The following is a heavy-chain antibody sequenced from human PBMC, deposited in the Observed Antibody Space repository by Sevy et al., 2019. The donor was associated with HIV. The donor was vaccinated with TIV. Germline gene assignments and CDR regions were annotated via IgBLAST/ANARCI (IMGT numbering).Heavy chain of an antibody. V-gene: IGHV4-34*01. CDR2: INHSATA. Sequence: SETLSLTCAVFGESFVGHYWTWIRQPPGKGLEWIGEINHSATANYNPSLKSRVTISVYTSNNQFSLRLSSVTAADTAVYYCAKTSTVTTSALDSWGQGTLVTVSS. D-gene: IGHD4-17*01. CDR3: AKTSTVTTSALDS. J-gene: IGHJ4*02. CDR1: GESFVGHY.